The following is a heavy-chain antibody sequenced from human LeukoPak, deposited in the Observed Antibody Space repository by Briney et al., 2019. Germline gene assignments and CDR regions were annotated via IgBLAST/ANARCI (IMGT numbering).Heavy chain of an antibody. CDR3: ARAPSGAFDI. D-gene: IGHD3-10*01. CDR1: GGTFSSYA. Sequence: TSVKVSCKASGGTFSSYAISWVRQAPGQGLEWMEGIIPIFGTANYAQKFQGRVTITTDESTSTAYMELSSLRSEDTAVYYCARAPSGAFDIWGQGTMVTVSS. V-gene: IGHV1-69*05. J-gene: IGHJ3*02. CDR2: IIPIFGTA.